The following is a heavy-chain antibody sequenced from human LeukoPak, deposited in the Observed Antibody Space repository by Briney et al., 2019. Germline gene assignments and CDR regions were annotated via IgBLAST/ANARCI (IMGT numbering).Heavy chain of an antibody. V-gene: IGHV6-1*01. D-gene: IGHD3-22*01. CDR2: TYYRSKWYN. CDR3: ARDGYYDSSGYLSYYYYYGMDV. Sequence: PSQTLSLTCAISGDSVSSNSAAWNWIRQSPSRGLEWLGRTYYRSKWYNDYAVSVKSRITINPDTSKNQFSLQLNSVTPEDTAVYYCARDGYYDSSGYLSYYYYYGMDVWGQGTTVTASS. CDR1: GDSVSSNSAA. J-gene: IGHJ6*02.